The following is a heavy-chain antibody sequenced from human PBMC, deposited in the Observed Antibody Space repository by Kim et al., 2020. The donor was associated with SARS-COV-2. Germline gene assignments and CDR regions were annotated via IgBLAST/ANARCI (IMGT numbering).Heavy chain of an antibody. J-gene: IGHJ4*02. CDR3: ARVAQWLVRGGLDY. Sequence: AQKFRGRGTMTRDTSTSTVYMELSSLRSEDTAVYYCARVAQWLVRGGLDYWGQGTLVPVSS. V-gene: IGHV1-46*01. D-gene: IGHD6-19*01.